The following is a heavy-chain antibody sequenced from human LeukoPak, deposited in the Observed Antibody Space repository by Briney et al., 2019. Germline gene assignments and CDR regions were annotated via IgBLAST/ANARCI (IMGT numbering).Heavy chain of an antibody. CDR1: GGSISSYY. D-gene: IGHD6-19*01. J-gene: IGHJ3*02. Sequence: PSETLSLTCTVSGGSISSYYWSWIRQPPGKGLEWIGYIYYSGSTNYNPSLKSRVTISVDTSKNQFSLKLSSVSAADTAVYYCARRVSSGWYTEGAFDIWGQGPMVTVSS. CDR2: IYYSGST. V-gene: IGHV4-59*08. CDR3: ARRVSSGWYTEGAFDI.